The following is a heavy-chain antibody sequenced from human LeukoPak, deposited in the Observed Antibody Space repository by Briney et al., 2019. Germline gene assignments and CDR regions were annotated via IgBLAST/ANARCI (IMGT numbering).Heavy chain of an antibody. CDR3: ARESPSYYWSYYFDY. J-gene: IGHJ4*02. V-gene: IGHV4-34*01. Sequence: PSETLSLTCAVYGGSFSGYYWSWIRQPPGKGLEWIGEINHSGSTNYNPSLKSRVTISVDTSKNQFSLKLSSVTAADTAAYYCARESPSYYWSYYFDYWGQGTLVTVSS. CDR2: INHSGST. D-gene: IGHD3-22*01. CDR1: GGSFSGYY.